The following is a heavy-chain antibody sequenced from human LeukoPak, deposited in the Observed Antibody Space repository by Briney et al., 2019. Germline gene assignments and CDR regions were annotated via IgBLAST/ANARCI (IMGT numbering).Heavy chain of an antibody. CDR3: AVGVRGSGSYQIWGHAFDI. CDR2: INPNSGDT. J-gene: IGHJ3*02. CDR1: GYTFTDYY. V-gene: IGHV1-2*02. D-gene: IGHD3-10*01. Sequence: GASVKVSCKASGYTFTDYYIHWVRQAPGQGLEWMGWINPNSGDTDYAQKFQGRVTMTSDTSISTAYMDLSRLRSDDTAVFYCAVGVRGSGSYQIWGHAFDIWGQGTMVTVSS.